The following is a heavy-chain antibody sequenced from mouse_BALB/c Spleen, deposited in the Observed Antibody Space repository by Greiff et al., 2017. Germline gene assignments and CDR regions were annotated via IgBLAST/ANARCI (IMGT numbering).Heavy chain of an antibody. J-gene: IGHJ4*01. CDR2: ISSGSSTI. CDR3: ARHRYGKDDYYAMDY. CDR1: GFTFSSFG. V-gene: IGHV5-17*02. Sequence: EVHLVESGGGLVQPGGSRKLSCAASGFTFSSFGMHWVRQAPEKGLEWVAYISSGSSTIYYADTVKGRFTISRDNPKNTLFLQMTSLRSEDTAMYYCARHRYGKDDYYAMDYWGQGTSVTVSS. D-gene: IGHD2-10*02.